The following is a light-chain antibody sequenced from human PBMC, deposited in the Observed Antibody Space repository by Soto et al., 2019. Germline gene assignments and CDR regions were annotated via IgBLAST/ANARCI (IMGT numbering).Light chain of an antibody. CDR1: QAINNN. CDR3: QQYGRSSLT. J-gene: IGKJ3*01. Sequence: VLTQAPDTLSVSPGERATLSRRASQAINNNVAWYQLKDGQVPRLLIYGASTRAADVPARFSGGGSGTDFTLTITRLEPEDFAVYYCQQYGRSSLTFGPGTKVDI. CDR2: GAS. V-gene: IGKV3-20*01.